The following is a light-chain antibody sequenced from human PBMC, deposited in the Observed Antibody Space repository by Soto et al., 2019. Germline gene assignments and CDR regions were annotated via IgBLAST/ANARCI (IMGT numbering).Light chain of an antibody. Sequence: EVVLTQSPATLSLSPGESATLSCRASENVRSYLAWYQQRPDKAPRLVVYHTSTRATGIPARFSGSGSGTEFTLTINSLEPEDFAVYYCQQAEDRPPLTFGQGTRLEIK. V-gene: IGKV3-11*01. CDR1: ENVRSY. CDR3: QQAEDRPPLT. CDR2: HTS. J-gene: IGKJ5*01.